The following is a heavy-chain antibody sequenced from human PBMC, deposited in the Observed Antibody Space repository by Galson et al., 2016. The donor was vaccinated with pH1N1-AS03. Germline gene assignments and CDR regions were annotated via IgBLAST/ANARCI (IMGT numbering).Heavy chain of an antibody. Sequence: SETLSLTCDVSGYSISTGYYWGWIRQPPGKGLEWIGSIYHTGTSHYNPSVKSRVIISVDTSKNQFSLKLSSVSAADTAVYYCVRGGREIRSDAIFPGGVDSWGRGTLVSVSS. CDR1: GYSISTGYY. CDR3: VRGGREIRSDAIFPGGVDS. D-gene: IGHD2-15*01. V-gene: IGHV4-38-2*01. J-gene: IGHJ4*02. CDR2: IYHTGTS.